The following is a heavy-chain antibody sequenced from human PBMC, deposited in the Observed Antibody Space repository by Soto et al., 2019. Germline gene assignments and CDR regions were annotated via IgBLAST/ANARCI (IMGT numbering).Heavy chain of an antibody. CDR3: AREDDYGYRYINYGLDV. V-gene: IGHV3-30-3*01. D-gene: IGHD4-17*01. CDR1: GFTFKIYA. J-gene: IGHJ6*02. Sequence: QAQLAESGGGVVQPGRSLRLSCAASGFTFKIYALHWVRQAPGKGLEWVAVISFDGDKKFYADSVKGRFTISRDNFKNTLYLQMNNLRVEDAALYFCAREDDYGYRYINYGLDVWGQRTTVTVSS. CDR2: ISFDGDKK.